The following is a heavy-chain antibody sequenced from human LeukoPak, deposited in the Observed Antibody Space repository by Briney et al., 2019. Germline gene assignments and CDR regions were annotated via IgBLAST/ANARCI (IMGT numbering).Heavy chain of an antibody. CDR1: GFTFSSYA. Sequence: GGSLRLSCAASGFTFSSYAMSWVRQAPGRGLERVSAISGSGGSTYYADSVKGRFTISRDNSKNKLFLQMNSLRAEDTAVYYCAKDRPVQRRYYYDSSGYPFDYWGQGTLVTVSS. V-gene: IGHV3-23*01. CDR3: AKDRPVQRRYYYDSSGYPFDY. J-gene: IGHJ4*02. CDR2: ISGSGGST. D-gene: IGHD3-22*01.